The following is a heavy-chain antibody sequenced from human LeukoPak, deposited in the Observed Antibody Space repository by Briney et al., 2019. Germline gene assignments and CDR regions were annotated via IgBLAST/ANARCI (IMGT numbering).Heavy chain of an antibody. D-gene: IGHD1-1*01. CDR3: ARGGSGNWNAPFDY. J-gene: IGHJ4*02. CDR1: GFTFSSYG. Sequence: PGGSLRLSCGASGFTFSSYGMHWVRQAPGKGLEWVAFIRYDGSNKYYADSVKGRFTISRDNAKNSLYLQLNSLRAEDTAAYYCARGGSGNWNAPFDYWGQGILVTVSS. CDR2: IRYDGSNK. V-gene: IGHV3-30*02.